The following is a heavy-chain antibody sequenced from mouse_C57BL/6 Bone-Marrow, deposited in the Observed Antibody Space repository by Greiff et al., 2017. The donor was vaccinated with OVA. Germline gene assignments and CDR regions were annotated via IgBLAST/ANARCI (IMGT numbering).Heavy chain of an antibody. Sequence: QVHVKQSGPGLVQPSQSLSITCTVSGFSLTSYGVHWVRQSPGKGLEWLGVIWSGGSTDYNAAFISRLSISKDNSKSQVFFKMNSLQADDTAIYYCARDGNYDYDYDVWGTGTTVTVSS. J-gene: IGHJ1*03. D-gene: IGHD2-4*01. CDR3: ARDGNYDYDYDV. CDR1: GFSLTSYG. CDR2: IWSGGST. V-gene: IGHV2-2*01.